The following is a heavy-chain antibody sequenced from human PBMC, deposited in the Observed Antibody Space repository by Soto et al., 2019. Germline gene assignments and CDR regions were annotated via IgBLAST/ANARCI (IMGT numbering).Heavy chain of an antibody. J-gene: IGHJ6*02. Sequence: ASVKVSCKVSGDTLTELSMHWVRQAPGKGLEWMGGFDPEDGETIYAQKFQGRVTMTEDTSTDTAYMELSSLRSEDTAVYYCATDQGVVATSRYYGMDVWGQGTTVTVSS. CDR3: ATDQGVVATSRYYGMDV. V-gene: IGHV1-24*01. CDR1: GDTLTELS. CDR2: FDPEDGET. D-gene: IGHD5-12*01.